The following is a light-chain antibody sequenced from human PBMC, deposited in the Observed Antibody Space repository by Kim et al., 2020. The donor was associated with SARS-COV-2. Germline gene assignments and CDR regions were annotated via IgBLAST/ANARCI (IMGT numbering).Light chain of an antibody. V-gene: IGLV3-21*04. CDR3: QVWDSSRV. CDR2: YDS. CDR1: NIGSKS. J-gene: IGLJ3*02. Sequence: VSVAPGTRASITCGGKNIGSKSVRRYQQKPVQAPVLVIYYDSDRPSGIPERFSGSNTGNTATLTISRVEAGDEADYYCQVWDSSRVFGGGTQLTVL.